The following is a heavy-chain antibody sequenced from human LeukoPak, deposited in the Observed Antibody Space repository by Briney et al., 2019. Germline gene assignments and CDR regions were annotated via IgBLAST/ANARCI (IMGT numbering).Heavy chain of an antibody. CDR1: GFTFSSYA. D-gene: IGHD6-13*01. J-gene: IGHJ4*02. V-gene: IGHV3-23*01. CDR2: ISGSGDST. CDR3: AKTRPLDSSSWSHGDY. Sequence: GGSLRLSCAASGFTFSSYAMGWVRQAPGKGLEWVSAISGSGDSTYYGDSVKGRFTISRDNSKNTLYLQMNSLRAEDTAVYYCAKTRPLDSSSWSHGDYWGQGTLVTVSS.